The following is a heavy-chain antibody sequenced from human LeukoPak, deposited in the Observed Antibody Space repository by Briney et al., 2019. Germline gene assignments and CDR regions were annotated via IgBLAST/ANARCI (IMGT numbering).Heavy chain of an antibody. J-gene: IGHJ3*02. CDR3: ARDLVTVTKGFDI. Sequence: SETLSLTCAVSGDSFSSHYWTWIRQPPGRGREGIGYISYIGTTNYNSSLKSRVTISIDTSKNQFSLKLSSVTTADTDVYYCARDLVTVTKGFDIWGLGTMVSVSS. CDR1: GDSFSSHY. V-gene: IGHV4-59*11. D-gene: IGHD4-17*01. CDR2: ISYIGTT.